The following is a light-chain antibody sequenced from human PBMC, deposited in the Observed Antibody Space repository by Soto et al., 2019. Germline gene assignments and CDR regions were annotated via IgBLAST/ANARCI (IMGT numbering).Light chain of an antibody. V-gene: IGLV2-14*01. CDR1: SSDVGAYNY. Sequence: QSALTQPASVSGSPGQSITIPCTGTSSDVGAYNYVSWYQQHPGKAPKLMIYEVINRPSGVSNRFSGSKSGNTASLTISGLQAEDEADYYCGSYTSASTLVFGTGTKLTVL. CDR3: GSYTSASTLV. J-gene: IGLJ1*01. CDR2: EVI.